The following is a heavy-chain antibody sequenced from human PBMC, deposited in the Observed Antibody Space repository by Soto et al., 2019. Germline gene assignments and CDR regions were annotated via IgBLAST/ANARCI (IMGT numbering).Heavy chain of an antibody. J-gene: IGHJ5*02. CDR1: GVTFSSFA. CDR2: IIPIFRTP. Sequence: QVQLVQSGAEVKQPGSSVKVSCQASGVTFSSFAISWVRQAPGQGLEWMGGIIPIFRTPNYAQNFQGRVTITADESTSSVYMELSRLRSEDTAVYYCARSTGIGCRPGTHRFNGFDPWGQGTLVTVSS. D-gene: IGHD6-19*01. V-gene: IGHV1-69*01. CDR3: ARSTGIGCRPGTHRFNGFDP.